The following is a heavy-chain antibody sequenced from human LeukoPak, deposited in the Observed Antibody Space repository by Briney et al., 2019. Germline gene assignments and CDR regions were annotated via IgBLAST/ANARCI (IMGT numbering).Heavy chain of an antibody. Sequence: PSETLSLTCTVSGGSISSYYWSWIRQRPGKGLEWIGYIYYSGRTNYNPSLKSRVTISVDTSKNQFSLKLSSVTAADTAVYYCARLGRTSYWYFDLWGRGTLVTVSS. CDR3: ARLGRTSYWYFDL. CDR1: GGSISSYY. J-gene: IGHJ2*01. V-gene: IGHV4-59*08. CDR2: IYYSGRT. D-gene: IGHD2-2*01.